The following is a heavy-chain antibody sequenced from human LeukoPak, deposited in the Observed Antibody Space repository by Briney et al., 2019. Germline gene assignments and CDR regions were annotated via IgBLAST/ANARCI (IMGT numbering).Heavy chain of an antibody. Sequence: GRSLRLSCAASGFTFSSYAMSWVRQAPGKGLEWVSAISGSGGSTYYADSVKGRFTISRDNSKNTLYLQMNSLRAEDTAVYYCAKVAIRFLEWLSHQIRWYYFDYWGQGTLVTVSS. CDR1: GFTFSSYA. CDR3: AKVAIRFLEWLSHQIRWYYFDY. D-gene: IGHD3-3*01. CDR2: ISGSGGST. V-gene: IGHV3-23*01. J-gene: IGHJ4*02.